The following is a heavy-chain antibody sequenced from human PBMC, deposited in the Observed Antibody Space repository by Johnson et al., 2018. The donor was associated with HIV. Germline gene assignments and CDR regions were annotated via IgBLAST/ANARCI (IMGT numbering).Heavy chain of an antibody. CDR2: IYSGGST. Sequence: VQLVESGGGLIQPGGSLRLSCAASGFTVSSNYMRWVRQAPGKGLEWVSVIYSGGSTSYADSVQGRFTISRDNSKNTLYLQMNSLRAEDTAVYYCARDMCSGGSCYAFDIWGQGTMVTVSS. D-gene: IGHD2-15*01. V-gene: IGHV3-53*01. J-gene: IGHJ3*02. CDR3: ARDMCSGGSCYAFDI. CDR1: GFTVSSNY.